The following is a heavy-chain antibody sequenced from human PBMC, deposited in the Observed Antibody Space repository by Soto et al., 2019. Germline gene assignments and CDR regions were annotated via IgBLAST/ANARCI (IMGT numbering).Heavy chain of an antibody. D-gene: IGHD6-13*01. V-gene: IGHV4-4*02. Sequence: SETLSLTCAVAGDSITSDKWWSWIRQPPGKGLQWIGEIYHSGSTKYNPSLKSRVIISVDKSKNQFSLKLSSVTAADTAVYYCARGETQQQRDYWGQGTLVTVSS. J-gene: IGHJ4*02. CDR1: GDSITSDKW. CDR2: IYHSGST. CDR3: ARGETQQQRDY.